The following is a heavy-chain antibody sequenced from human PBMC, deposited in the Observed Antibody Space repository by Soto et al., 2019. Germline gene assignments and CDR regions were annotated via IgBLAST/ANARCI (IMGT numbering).Heavy chain of an antibody. J-gene: IGHJ5*02. CDR2: IVVGSGNT. D-gene: IGHD3-10*01. CDR3: AAFGLSEVPKWFDP. CDR1: GFTFTSSA. Sequence: GASVKVSCKASGFTFTSSAMQWVRQARGQRLEWIGWIVVGSGNTNYAQKFQERVTITRDMSTSTAYMELSSLRSEDTAVYYCAAFGLSEVPKWFDPWGQGTLVTVSS. V-gene: IGHV1-58*02.